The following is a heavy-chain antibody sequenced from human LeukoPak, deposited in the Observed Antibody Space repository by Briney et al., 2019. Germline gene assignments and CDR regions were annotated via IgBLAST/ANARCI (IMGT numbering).Heavy chain of an antibody. J-gene: IGHJ5*02. CDR1: GYTFTGYY. CDR2: INPNSGGT. Sequence: ASVKVSCKASGYTFTGYYLHWVRQAPGQGLEWMGWINPNSGGTNFAQKFQGRVTMTRDTSISTAYMELSRLRSDDTAAYYCAREKRVAGSRGGFDPWGQGTLVTVSS. D-gene: IGHD6-19*01. CDR3: AREKRVAGSRGGFDP. V-gene: IGHV1-2*02.